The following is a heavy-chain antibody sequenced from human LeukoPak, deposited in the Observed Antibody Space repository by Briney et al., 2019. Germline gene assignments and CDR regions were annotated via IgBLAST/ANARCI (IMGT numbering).Heavy chain of an antibody. D-gene: IGHD2-2*01. J-gene: IGHJ4*02. Sequence: GGSLRLSCAASGFTFSSYGMHWVRQAPGKGLEWVAVISYDGSNKYYADSVKGRFTISRDNSKNTLYLQMNSLRAEDTAVYYCAKDYCSSTSCPNYWGQGTPVTVSS. V-gene: IGHV3-30*18. CDR2: ISYDGSNK. CDR3: AKDYCSSTSCPNY. CDR1: GFTFSSYG.